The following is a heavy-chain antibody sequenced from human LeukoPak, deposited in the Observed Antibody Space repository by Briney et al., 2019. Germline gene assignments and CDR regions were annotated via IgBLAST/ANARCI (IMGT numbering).Heavy chain of an antibody. CDR3: ARELAVGGGSYYVGPDY. D-gene: IGHD1-26*01. V-gene: IGHV3-21*01. Sequence: GGSLRLSCAASGFTFNSYSMNWVRQAPGKGLEWVSSISSSSAYIYYADSVKGRFTISRDNAKNSLYLQMNSLRAEDTAVYYCARELAVGGGSYYVGPDYWGQGTLVTVSS. CDR2: ISSSSAYI. J-gene: IGHJ4*02. CDR1: GFTFNSYS.